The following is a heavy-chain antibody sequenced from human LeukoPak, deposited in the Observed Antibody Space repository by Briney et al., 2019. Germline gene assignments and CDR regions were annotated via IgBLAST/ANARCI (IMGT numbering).Heavy chain of an antibody. Sequence: GGSLRLSCAASGFTFSSYERNWVRQAPGKGLEWISYISSSGGTIYYAHSVKGRFTISRDNAKNSLYLQVNSLRAEDTAVYYCARMRPELDYWGQGTLVTVSS. D-gene: IGHD6-6*01. CDR1: GFTFSSYE. V-gene: IGHV3-48*03. CDR2: ISSSGGTI. J-gene: IGHJ4*02. CDR3: ARMRPELDY.